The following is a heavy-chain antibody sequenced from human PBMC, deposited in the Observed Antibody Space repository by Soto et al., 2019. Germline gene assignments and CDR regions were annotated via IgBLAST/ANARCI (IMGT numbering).Heavy chain of an antibody. D-gene: IGHD3-10*01. J-gene: IGHJ6*02. Sequence: SETLSLTCTVSGGSISSYYWSWIRQPPGKGLEWIGYIYYSGSTNYNPSLKSRVTISVDTSKNQFSLKLSSVTAADTAVYCCARYGYYYGSGSYYNPQYYYYGMDVWGQGTTVTVSS. CDR3: ARYGYYYGSGSYYNPQYYYYGMDV. V-gene: IGHV4-59*01. CDR1: GGSISSYY. CDR2: IYYSGST.